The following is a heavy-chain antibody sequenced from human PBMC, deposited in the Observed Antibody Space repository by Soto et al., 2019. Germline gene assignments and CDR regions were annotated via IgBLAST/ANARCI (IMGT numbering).Heavy chain of an antibody. D-gene: IGHD2-8*01. J-gene: IGHJ4*02. CDR2: ISGSGASI. V-gene: IGHV3-23*01. CDR1: GFTLRSSA. CDR3: AKDSEQVLNWFY. Sequence: GGSLRLSCAASGFTLRSSAMSWVRQAPGKGLEWVSGISGSGASIYYADSVKGRFTISRDNSKNTLYLQMNSLRAEDTAVYYCAKDSEQVLNWFYWGQGTLVTVSS.